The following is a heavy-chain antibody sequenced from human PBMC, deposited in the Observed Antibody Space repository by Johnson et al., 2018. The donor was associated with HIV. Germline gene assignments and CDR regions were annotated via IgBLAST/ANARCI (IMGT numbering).Heavy chain of an antibody. J-gene: IGHJ3*02. CDR3: AKGENDYGDYGLDAFDI. D-gene: IGHD4-17*01. V-gene: IGHV3-30*18. CDR2: ISYDGSNK. Sequence: QMLLVESGGGLVQPGRSLRLSCAASGFTFDDYAMHWVRQAPGKGLEWVAVISYDGSNKYYADSVKGRFTISRDNSKNTLYLQMNSLRAEDTAVYYCAKGENDYGDYGLDAFDIWGQGTMVTVSS. CDR1: GFTFDDYA.